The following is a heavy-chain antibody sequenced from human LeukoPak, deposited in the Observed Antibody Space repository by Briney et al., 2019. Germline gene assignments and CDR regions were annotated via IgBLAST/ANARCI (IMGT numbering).Heavy chain of an antibody. Sequence: GGSLRLSCAASGFSFKNCWMHWVRQAPGKGLEWVSRIDNDGNTKYADSVKGRFTISRDNAKNTLYLQMNSLRADDTAVYYCVGSSSWPAYWGQGSLVTVSS. V-gene: IGHV3-74*03. D-gene: IGHD6-13*01. J-gene: IGHJ4*02. CDR3: VGSSSWPAY. CDR2: IDNDGNT. CDR1: GFSFKNCW.